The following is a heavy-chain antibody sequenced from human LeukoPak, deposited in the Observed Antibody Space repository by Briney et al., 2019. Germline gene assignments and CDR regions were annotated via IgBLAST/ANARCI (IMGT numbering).Heavy chain of an antibody. Sequence: SQTLSLTCTVSGGSLDSGSFYWSWIRQSAGMGLEWIGRIYPTGSTNYIPSLKSRVPISVDTSKNQFSLYLSSVTAADTAVYYCASGFWSGYYNLWGQGTLVTVSS. J-gene: IGHJ4*02. CDR1: GGSLDSGSFY. CDR3: ASGFWSGYYNL. D-gene: IGHD3-3*01. V-gene: IGHV4-61*02. CDR2: IYPTGST.